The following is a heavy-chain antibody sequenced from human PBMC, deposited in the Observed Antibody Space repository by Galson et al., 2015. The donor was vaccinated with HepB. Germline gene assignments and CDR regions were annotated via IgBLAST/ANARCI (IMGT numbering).Heavy chain of an antibody. D-gene: IGHD3-3*01. V-gene: IGHV1-18*04. CDR1: GYTFTGYY. J-gene: IGHJ6*03. Sequence: SVKVSCKASGYTFTGYYIHWVRQAPGQGLEWMGWISPYNGRTKYAQKFQDRVTMTTDTSTSTAYMELRSLRSDDTAVYYCARGRGGVTIFGVVPTTYYYLDVRGKGTTVTVSS. CDR3: ARGRGGVTIFGVVPTTYYYLDV. CDR2: ISPYNGRT.